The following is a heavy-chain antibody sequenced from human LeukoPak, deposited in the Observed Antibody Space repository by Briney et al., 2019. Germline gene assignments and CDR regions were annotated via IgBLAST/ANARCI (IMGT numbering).Heavy chain of an antibody. CDR2: IYWNDDK. J-gene: IGHJ4*02. D-gene: IGHD5-12*01. V-gene: IGHV2-5*01. CDR3: AHSPNSGYDTVLSQ. Sequence: SGPTLVKPTQTLTLTCTFSGFSLGTSGVGVGWGRQPPGRALEWLALIYWNDDKRYSPSLKSRLTITKDTSKNQVVLRMTNMAPVDTATYFCAHSPNSGYDTVLSQWGQGTLVTVSS. CDR1: GFSLGTSGVG.